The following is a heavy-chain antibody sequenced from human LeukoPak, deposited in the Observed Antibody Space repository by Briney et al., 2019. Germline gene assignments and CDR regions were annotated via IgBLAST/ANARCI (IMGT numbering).Heavy chain of an antibody. D-gene: IGHD2-2*01. Sequence: ASVKVSCKASGYTFTSYGISWVRQAPGQGLEWMGWISAYNGNTNYAQELQGRVTMTADTSTSTAYMELRSLRSDDTAVYYCARTYCSSTSCYWVFDYWGQGTLVTVSS. CDR3: ARTYCSSTSCYWVFDY. CDR1: GYTFTSYG. CDR2: ISAYNGNT. J-gene: IGHJ4*02. V-gene: IGHV1-18*04.